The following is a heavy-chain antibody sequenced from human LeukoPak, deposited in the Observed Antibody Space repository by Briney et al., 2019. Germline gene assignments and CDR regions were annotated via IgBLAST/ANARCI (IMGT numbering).Heavy chain of an antibody. CDR1: GGSISSGGYS. CDR3: ARERITMVRGVTDNWFDP. CDR2: IYHSGST. D-gene: IGHD3-10*01. V-gene: IGHV4-30-2*01. Sequence: SETLSLTCAVSGGSISSGGYSCSWIRQPPGKGLEWIGYIYHSGSTYYNPSLKSRVTISVDRSKNQFSLKLSSVTAADTAVYYCARERITMVRGVTDNWFDPWGQGTLVTVSS. J-gene: IGHJ5*02.